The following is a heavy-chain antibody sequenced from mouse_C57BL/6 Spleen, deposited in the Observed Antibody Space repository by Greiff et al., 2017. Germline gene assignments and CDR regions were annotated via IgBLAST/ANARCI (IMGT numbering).Heavy chain of an antibody. CDR3: ARGGAYLSYSMDY. D-gene: IGHD2-13*01. CDR1: GYTFTDYY. V-gene: IGHV1-75*01. J-gene: IGHJ4*01. Sequence: VKLQESGPELVKPGASVKISCKASGYTFTDYYINWVKQRPGRGLEWIVWIFTGSGSTYYNEKFKGKATLTVDKSSSTAYMLLSSLTSEDSAVYFCARGGAYLSYSMDYWGQGTSGTVSS. CDR2: IFTGSGST.